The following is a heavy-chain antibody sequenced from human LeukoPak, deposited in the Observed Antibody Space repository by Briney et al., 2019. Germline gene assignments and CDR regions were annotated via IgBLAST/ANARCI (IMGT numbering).Heavy chain of an antibody. CDR3: TRDRRGFFGYNYGNNWFDP. V-gene: IGHV6-1*01. CDR1: GDSVSTDSAA. CDR2: TYYRSKWYN. Sequence: SQTLSLTCAISGDSVSTDSAAWNWIRQSPSRGLEWLGRTYYRSKWYNDYAVSVKSRITINPDTSKNQFSLHLNSVTPEDTAVYYCTRDRRGFFGYNYGNNWFDPWGQGTLVTVSS. D-gene: IGHD5-18*01. J-gene: IGHJ5*02.